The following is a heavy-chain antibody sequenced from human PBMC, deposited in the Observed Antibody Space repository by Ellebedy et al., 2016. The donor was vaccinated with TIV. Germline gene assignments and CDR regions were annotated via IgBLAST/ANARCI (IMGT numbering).Heavy chain of an antibody. CDR1: GYSFTSYW. V-gene: IGHV5-51*01. CDR3: ARPVAGSLDFDY. D-gene: IGHD6-19*01. CDR2: IYPGDSDT. J-gene: IGHJ4*02. Sequence: GESLKISCKGSGYSFTSYWIGWVRQMPGKGLEWMGIIYPGDSDTRYIPSFQGQVTISTDKSISTAYLPWSSLKASATAMYYCARPVAGSLDFDYWGQGTLVTVSS.